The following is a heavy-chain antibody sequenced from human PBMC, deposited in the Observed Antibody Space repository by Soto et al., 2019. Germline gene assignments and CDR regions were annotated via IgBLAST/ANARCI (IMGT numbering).Heavy chain of an antibody. CDR2: IVVGSGNT. D-gene: IGHD3-16*02. CDR1: GFTFTSSA. Sequence: SVKVSCKASGFTFTSSAVQRVRQARGQRLEWIGWIVVGSGNTNYAQKFQERVTITRAQSTSTAYMELSSLRSEDTAVYYCAAAXYYVWGSYRNTLGAFDIWGQGTMVTVSS. CDR3: AAAXYYVWGSYRNTLGAFDI. V-gene: IGHV1-58*01. J-gene: IGHJ3*02.